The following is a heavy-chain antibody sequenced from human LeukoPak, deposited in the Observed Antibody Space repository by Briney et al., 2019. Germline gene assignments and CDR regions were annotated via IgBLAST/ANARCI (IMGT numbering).Heavy chain of an antibody. CDR2: ISNSGST. Sequence: SETLSLTCTVSGGAITSHYWTWIRQSPVKGLEWIGDISNSGSTSYNPSLKSRVAVSIDTSKNQFSLKLSSVTAADTAVYYCGRDALVGYFSYYYMDVWGKGTTVTVSS. V-gene: IGHV4-59*11. CDR3: GRDALVGYFSYYYMDV. J-gene: IGHJ6*03. CDR1: GGAITSHY. D-gene: IGHD2-15*01.